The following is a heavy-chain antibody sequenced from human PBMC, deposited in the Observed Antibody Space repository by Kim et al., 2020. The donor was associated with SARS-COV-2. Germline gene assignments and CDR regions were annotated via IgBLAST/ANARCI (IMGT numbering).Heavy chain of an antibody. V-gene: IGHV3-30*01. D-gene: IGHD6-13*01. J-gene: IGHJ6*02. Sequence: GRITISRDNSKNTLYLQMNSLRAEDTAVYYCASRYSSSWYVSYYYYGMDVWGQGTTVTVSS. CDR3: ASRYSSSWYVSYYYYGMDV.